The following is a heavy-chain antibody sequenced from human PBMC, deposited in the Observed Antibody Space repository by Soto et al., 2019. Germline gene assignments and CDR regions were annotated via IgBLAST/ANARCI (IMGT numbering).Heavy chain of an antibody. CDR1: GFTFSRYS. J-gene: IGHJ4*02. CDR2: ISSSSSTI. V-gene: IGHV3-48*01. Sequence: GGSLRLSCAASGFTFSRYSMNWVRQAPGKGLEWVSYISSSSSTIYYADSVKGRFTISRDNAKNSLYLQMNSLRAEDTAVYYCASSPTVLRYFDWLPSWGQGTLVTVSS. CDR3: ASSPTVLRYFDWLPS. D-gene: IGHD3-9*01.